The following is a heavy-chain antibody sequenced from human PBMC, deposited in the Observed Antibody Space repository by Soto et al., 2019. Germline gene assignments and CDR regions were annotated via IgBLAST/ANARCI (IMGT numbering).Heavy chain of an antibody. CDR3: AKDSPDSSGPFDY. CDR1: GFTFSSYG. CDR2: ISYDGSNK. Sequence: QPGGSLRLSCAASGFTFSSYGMHWVRQAPGKGLEWVAVISYDGSNKYYADSVKGRFTISRDNSKNTLYLQMNSLRAEDTAVYYCAKDSPDSSGPFDYWGQGTLVTVSS. D-gene: IGHD3-22*01. J-gene: IGHJ4*02. V-gene: IGHV3-30*18.